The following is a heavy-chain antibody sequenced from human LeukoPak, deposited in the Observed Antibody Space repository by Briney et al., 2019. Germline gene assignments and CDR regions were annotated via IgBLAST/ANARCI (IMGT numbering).Heavy chain of an antibody. J-gene: IGHJ5*02. V-gene: IGHV3-7*01. Sequence: PGGSLRLSCAVSGFTFTNYYMSWVRQAPGKGLEWVANINQVGTETFYVDSVKGRFTISRDNAKNSLYLQMSSLRAEDTAVYYCTKVPRQHDNWFDPWGQGTLVTVSS. D-gene: IGHD6-13*01. CDR1: GFTFTNYY. CDR3: TKVPRQHDNWFDP. CDR2: INQVGTET.